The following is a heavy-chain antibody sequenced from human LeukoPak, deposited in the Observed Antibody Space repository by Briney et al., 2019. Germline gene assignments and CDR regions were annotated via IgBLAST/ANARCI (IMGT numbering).Heavy chain of an antibody. CDR2: MNPNSGNT. J-gene: IGHJ6*02. CDR1: GYTFTSYD. Sequence: ASVKVSCKASGYTFTSYDINWVRQATGQGLEWMGWMNPNSGNTGYAQKFQGRVTMTRNTSISTAYMELSSLRSEDTAVYYCARGGAPPYDFWSGYYRYYYYYYGMDVWGQGTTVTVSS. CDR3: ARGGAPPYDFWSGYYRYYYYYYGMDV. D-gene: IGHD3-3*01. V-gene: IGHV1-8*01.